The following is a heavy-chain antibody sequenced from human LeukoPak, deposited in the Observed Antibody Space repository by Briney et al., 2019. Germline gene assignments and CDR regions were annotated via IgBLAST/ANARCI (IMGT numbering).Heavy chain of an antibody. CDR3: ARGPYGDYEPFGFDY. CDR1: GGTFSSYA. D-gene: IGHD4-17*01. V-gene: IGHV1-69*05. Sequence: SVKVSCKASGGTFSSYAISWVRQAPGQGLEWMGRIIPIFGTANYAQKFQGRVTITTHESTSTAYMELSSLRSEDTAVYYCARGPYGDYEPFGFDYWGQGTLVTVSS. CDR2: IIPIFGTA. J-gene: IGHJ4*02.